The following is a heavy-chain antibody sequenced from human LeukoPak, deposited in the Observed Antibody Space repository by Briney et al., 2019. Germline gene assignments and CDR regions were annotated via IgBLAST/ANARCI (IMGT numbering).Heavy chain of an antibody. D-gene: IGHD6-19*01. J-gene: IGHJ4*02. CDR3: ARVTSSGWYGFDY. CDR1: GGSISSYY. V-gene: IGHV4-59*01. Sequence: PSETLSLACTVSGGSISSYYWSWIRQPPGKGLEWIGYIYYSGSTNYNPSLKSRVTISVDTSKNQFSLKLSSVTAADTAVYYCARVTSSGWYGFDYWGQGTLVTVSS. CDR2: IYYSGST.